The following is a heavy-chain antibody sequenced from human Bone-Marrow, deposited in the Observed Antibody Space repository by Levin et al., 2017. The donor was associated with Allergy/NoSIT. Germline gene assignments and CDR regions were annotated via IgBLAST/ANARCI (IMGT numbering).Heavy chain of an antibody. Sequence: SCAASGFTFSSYAMHWVRQAPGKGLEWVAVISYDGSNKYYADSVKGRFTISRDNSKNTLYLQMNSLRAEDTAVYYCARDSLERRGPFYWYFDLWGRGTLVTVSS. CDR3: ARDSLERRGPFYWYFDL. CDR2: ISYDGSNK. CDR1: GFTFSSYA. D-gene: IGHD1-1*01. J-gene: IGHJ2*01. V-gene: IGHV3-30-3*01.